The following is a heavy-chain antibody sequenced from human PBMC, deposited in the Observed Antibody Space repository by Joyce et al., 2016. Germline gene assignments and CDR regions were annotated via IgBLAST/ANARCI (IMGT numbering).Heavy chain of an antibody. CDR1: GYTFTSYD. V-gene: IGHV1-8*01. D-gene: IGHD4-17*01. J-gene: IGHJ5*02. Sequence: QVQLVQSGAEVKKPGASVKVSCKASGYTFTSYDINWVRLATGQGLEWMGRIDPNSGNTGSAQKFQGRVTMTRNTSISTAYMELSSLRSEDTAVYYCARERNFGDLSFDPWGQGTLVTVSS. CDR3: ARERNFGDLSFDP. CDR2: IDPNSGNT.